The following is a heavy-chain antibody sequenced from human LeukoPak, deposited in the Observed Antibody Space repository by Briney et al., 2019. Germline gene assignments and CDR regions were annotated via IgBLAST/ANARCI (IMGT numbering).Heavy chain of an antibody. CDR1: GFTLDDYA. CDR3: AKVSDYYDSSGYFDY. CDR2: ISWNSGSI. Sequence: GGSLRLSCAASGFTLDDYAMHWVRQAPGKGLEWVSGISWNSGSIGYADSVKGRFTISRDNAKNSLYLQMNSLRAEDTALYYCAKVSDYYDSSGYFDYWGQGTLVTVSS. J-gene: IGHJ4*02. V-gene: IGHV3-9*01. D-gene: IGHD3-22*01.